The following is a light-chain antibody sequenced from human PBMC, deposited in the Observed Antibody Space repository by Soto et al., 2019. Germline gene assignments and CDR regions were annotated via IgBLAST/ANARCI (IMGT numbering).Light chain of an antibody. CDR3: QQRTNWPLT. CDR1: RSVTTS. J-gene: IGKJ4*02. CDR2: DAS. V-gene: IGKV3-11*01. Sequence: EIVLTQSPATLSLSPGDRATLSCRASRSVTTSLAWYQQKPGQAPRLLLYDASKRDTGVPTRFSGSGSGTAFTLISSRLEPDDFAVYYCQQRTNWPLTFGGGTKVERK.